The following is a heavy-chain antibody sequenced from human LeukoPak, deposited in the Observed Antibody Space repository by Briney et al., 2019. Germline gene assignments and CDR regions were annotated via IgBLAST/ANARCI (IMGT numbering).Heavy chain of an antibody. J-gene: IGHJ4*02. Sequence: PSETLSLTCAVYGGSFSGYYWSWIRQPPGKGLEWMGEINHSGSTNYNPSLKSRVTIPADASKNQLSPKLSSVTAADTAVYYCARGRRGYYDSSGYYPRSHFDYWGQGTLVTVSS. CDR2: INHSGST. CDR1: GGSFSGYY. D-gene: IGHD3-22*01. V-gene: IGHV4-34*01. CDR3: ARGRRGYYDSSGYYPRSHFDY.